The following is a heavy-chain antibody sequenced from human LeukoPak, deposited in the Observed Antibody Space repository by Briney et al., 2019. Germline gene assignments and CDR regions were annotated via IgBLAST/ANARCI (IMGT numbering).Heavy chain of an antibody. CDR2: ISAYNGNT. CDR3: ARGHSTVTTGYGMDV. Sequence: ASVKVSCKASGYTFTSYDINWVRQATGQGLEWMGWISAYNGNTNYAQKLQGRVTMTTDTSTSTAYMELRSLRSDDTAVYYCARGHSTVTTGYGMDVWGQGTTVTVSS. J-gene: IGHJ6*02. V-gene: IGHV1-18*01. CDR1: GYTFTSYD. D-gene: IGHD4-17*01.